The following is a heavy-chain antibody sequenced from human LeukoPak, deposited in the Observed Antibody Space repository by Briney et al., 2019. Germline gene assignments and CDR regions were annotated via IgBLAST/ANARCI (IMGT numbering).Heavy chain of an antibody. CDR3: ARATERYYGSGTFYGMDV. V-gene: IGHV3-30-3*01. J-gene: IGHJ6*02. CDR2: ISYDGSNK. D-gene: IGHD3-10*01. CDR1: GGSFSGYY. Sequence: LSLTCAVYGGSFSGYYWSWIRQPPGKGLEWVAVISYDGSNKYYADSVKGRFTISRDNSKNTLYLQMNSLRAEDTAVYYCARATERYYGSGTFYGMDVWGQGTTVTVSS.